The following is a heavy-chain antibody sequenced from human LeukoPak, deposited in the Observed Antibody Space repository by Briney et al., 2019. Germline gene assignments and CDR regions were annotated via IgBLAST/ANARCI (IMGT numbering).Heavy chain of an antibody. CDR3: ASLRYSYGPRRKYYFDY. J-gene: IGHJ4*02. Sequence: SETLSLTCAVYGGSFSGYYWSWIRQPPGKGLEWIGEINHSGSTNYNPSLKSRVTISVDTSKNQFSLKLSSVTAADTAVYYCASLRYSYGPRRKYYFDYWGQGTLVTVSS. D-gene: IGHD5-18*01. CDR2: INHSGST. CDR1: GGSFSGYY. V-gene: IGHV4-34*01.